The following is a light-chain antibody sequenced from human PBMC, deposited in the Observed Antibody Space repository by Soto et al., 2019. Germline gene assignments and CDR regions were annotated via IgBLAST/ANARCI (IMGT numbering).Light chain of an antibody. CDR2: EVV. CDR3: CSYAGHTNVL. CDR1: INDVGGYNY. V-gene: IGLV2-8*01. J-gene: IGLJ2*01. Sequence: QPVLTQPPSASGSPGQSVTISCTGTINDVGGYNYVSWYQQYPGEAPKLMIYEVVKRPSGVPDRFSGSKSGNTASLTVSGLQAEDEADYYCCSYAGHTNVLFGGGTKLTVL.